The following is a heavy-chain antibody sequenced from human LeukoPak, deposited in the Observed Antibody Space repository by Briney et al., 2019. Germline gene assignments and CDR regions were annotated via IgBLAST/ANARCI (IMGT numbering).Heavy chain of an antibody. CDR3: ARDGRGVGATTSSFDY. CDR1: GGSISSADYY. CDR2: ISHSGGT. J-gene: IGHJ4*02. V-gene: IGHV4-30-2*01. Sequence: SETLSLTCTVSGGSISSADYYWTWIRQPPGKGLEWIGYISHSGGTYYNSSLLSRVTISVDTSKNQFSLKLSSVTAADTAVYYCARDGRGVGATTSSFDYWGQGTLVTVSS. D-gene: IGHD1-26*01.